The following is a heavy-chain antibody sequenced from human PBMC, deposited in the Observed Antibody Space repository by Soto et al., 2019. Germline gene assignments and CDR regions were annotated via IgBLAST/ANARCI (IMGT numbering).Heavy chain of an antibody. CDR2: IYYSGST. V-gene: IGHV4-30-4*01. D-gene: IGHD6-13*01. J-gene: IGHJ4*02. CDR1: GGSISSGDYY. CDR3: ASAPRVAAAIFDY. Sequence: QVQLQESGPGLVKPSQTLSLTCTVSGGSISSGDYYWSWIRQPPGKGLEWIGYIYYSGSTYYNPSLKSRVTTSVDTSKTHFSLKLSPVAAADTAVYYCASAPRVAAAIFDYWGQGTLVTVSS.